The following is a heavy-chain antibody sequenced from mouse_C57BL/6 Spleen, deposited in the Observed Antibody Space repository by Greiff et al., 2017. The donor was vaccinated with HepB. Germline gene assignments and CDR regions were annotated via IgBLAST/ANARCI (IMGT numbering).Heavy chain of an antibody. CDR3: TSSYYSNYGFAD. CDR2: IDPETGGT. CDR1: GYTFTDYE. V-gene: IGHV1-15*01. J-gene: IGHJ3*01. Sequence: VQLQQSGAELVRPGASVTLSCKASGYTFTDYEMHWVKQTPVHGLEWIGAIDPETGGTAYNQKFKGKAILTADKSSSTAYMGHRSLTSDDSAVYYCTSSYYSNYGFADWGQGTLVTVSA. D-gene: IGHD2-5*01.